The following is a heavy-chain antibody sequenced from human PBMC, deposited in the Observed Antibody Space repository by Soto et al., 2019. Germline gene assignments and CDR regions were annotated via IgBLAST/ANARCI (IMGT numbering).Heavy chain of an antibody. V-gene: IGHV3-11*01. CDR2: ISSSGSTI. Sequence: GGSLRLSCAASGITFSDYYMSWIRQAPGKGLEWVSYISSSGSTIYYADSVKGRFTISRDNAKNSLYLQMNSLRAEDTAVYYCARESSSWYPDYWGQGTLVTVSS. D-gene: IGHD6-19*01. CDR1: GITFSDYY. CDR3: ARESSSWYPDY. J-gene: IGHJ4*02.